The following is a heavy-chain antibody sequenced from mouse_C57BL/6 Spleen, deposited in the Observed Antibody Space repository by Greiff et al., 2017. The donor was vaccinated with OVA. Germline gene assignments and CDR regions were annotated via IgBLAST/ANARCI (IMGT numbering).Heavy chain of an antibody. CDR1: GYTFTDYY. D-gene: IGHD2-4*01. V-gene: IGHV1-26*01. CDR2: INPNNGGT. Sequence: VQLQQSGPELVKPGASVKISCKASGYTFTDYYMNWVKQSHGKSLEWIGDINPNNGGTSYNQKFKGKATLTVDKSSSTAYMELRSLTSEDSAVYYCARGGDYDVAYWGQGTLVTVSA. J-gene: IGHJ3*01. CDR3: ARGGDYDVAY.